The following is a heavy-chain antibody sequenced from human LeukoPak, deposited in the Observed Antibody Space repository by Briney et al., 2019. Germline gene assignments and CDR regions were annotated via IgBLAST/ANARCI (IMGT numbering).Heavy chain of an antibody. D-gene: IGHD6-19*01. CDR2: ISGSGGRT. J-gene: IGHJ4*02. V-gene: IGHV3-23*01. CDR3: AKGTSIAVAGNDY. Sequence: GSLRLSCAASGFTFSSYAMSWVRQAPGKGLEWVSAISGSGGRTYYADSVKGRFTISRDNSKNTLYLQMNSLRAEDTAVYYCAKGTSIAVAGNDYWGQGILVTVSS. CDR1: GFTFSSYA.